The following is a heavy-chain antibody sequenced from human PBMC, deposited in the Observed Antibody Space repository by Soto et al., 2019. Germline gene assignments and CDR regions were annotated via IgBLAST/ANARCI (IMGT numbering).Heavy chain of an antibody. D-gene: IGHD6-13*01. Sequence: SETLSLTCAVYGGSFSGYYWSWIRQPPGKGLEWIGEINHSGSTNYNPSLKSRVTISVDTSKNQFSLKLSSVTAADTAVYYCARGRGSSWTSPNVYYFDYWGQGTLVTVSS. CDR2: INHSGST. J-gene: IGHJ4*02. CDR3: ARGRGSSWTSPNVYYFDY. V-gene: IGHV4-34*01. CDR1: GGSFSGYY.